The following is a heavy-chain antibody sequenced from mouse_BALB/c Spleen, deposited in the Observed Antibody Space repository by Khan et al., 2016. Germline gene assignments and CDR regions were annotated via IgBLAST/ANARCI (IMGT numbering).Heavy chain of an antibody. CDR3: ARGEY. Sequence: EVELVESGGGLVQPGGSRKLSCAASGFTFSRFGMHWVRQAPEKGLEWVAYISSGSSSIYYADTLKGRFTISRDHPKPALFLQMTSLRSEDRAMYYCARGEYWGQGTTLTVSA. CDR2: ISSGSSSI. V-gene: IGHV5-17*02. J-gene: IGHJ2*01. CDR1: GFTFSRFG.